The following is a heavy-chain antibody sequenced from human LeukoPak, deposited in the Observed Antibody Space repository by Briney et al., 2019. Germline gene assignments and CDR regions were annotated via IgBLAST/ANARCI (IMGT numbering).Heavy chain of an antibody. CDR1: GFTFSDFY. V-gene: IGHV3-11*01. CDR3: ARGPFWSGYYDD. CDR2: ISSSGSTI. J-gene: IGHJ4*02. Sequence: GGSLRLSCAASGFTFSDFYMSWIRQAPGQGLEWVSYISSSGSTIYYADSVKGRFTISRDNAKNSLYLQMNSLRAEDAAVYYCARGPFWSGYYDDWGQGTLVTVSS. D-gene: IGHD3-3*01.